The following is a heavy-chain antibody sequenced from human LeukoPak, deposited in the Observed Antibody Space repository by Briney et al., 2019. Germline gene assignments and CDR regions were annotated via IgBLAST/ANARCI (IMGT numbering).Heavy chain of an antibody. J-gene: IGHJ4*02. CDR1: GGSISSYY. V-gene: IGHV4-59*08. D-gene: IGHD6-6*01. Sequence: SETLSFTCTVSGGSISSYYWSWIRQPPGKGLEWIGYIYYSGSTNYNPSLKSRVTISVDTSKNQFSLKLSSVTAADTAVYYCARLIRYSSSSGYYFDYWGQGTLVAVSS. CDR3: ARLIRYSSSSGYYFDY. CDR2: IYYSGST.